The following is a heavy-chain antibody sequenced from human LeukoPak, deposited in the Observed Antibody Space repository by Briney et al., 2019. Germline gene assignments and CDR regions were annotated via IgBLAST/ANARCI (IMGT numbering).Heavy chain of an antibody. CDR1: GASISSGAYS. J-gene: IGHJ4*02. Sequence: SETLSLTCTVSGASISSGAYSWSWVRHHPGKGLELIAYIYYSGNTYYNPSLKRRVTISVDASKNQFSLKLSSVTAADTAVYYCARTITIFGALGYFDYWGQGTLVTVSS. V-gene: IGHV4-31*03. D-gene: IGHD3-3*01. CDR2: IYYSGNT. CDR3: ARTITIFGALGYFDY.